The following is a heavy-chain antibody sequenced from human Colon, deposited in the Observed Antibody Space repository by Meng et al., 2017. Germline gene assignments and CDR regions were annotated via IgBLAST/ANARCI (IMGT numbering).Heavy chain of an antibody. D-gene: IGHD3-10*01. CDR1: GDSVSSNRAL. CDR2: TYYRSEWQN. J-gene: IGHJ4*02. CDR3: TPWYGEY. Sequence: QVKLQQSGPGLVNPSQTLSLTCAISGDSVSSNRALWHWVRQSPSRGLEWLGQTYYRSEWQNHYGVSVKSRITINADTSRNHFSLHLNSVTPEDTAVYYCTPWYGEYWGQGTLVTVSS. V-gene: IGHV6-1*01.